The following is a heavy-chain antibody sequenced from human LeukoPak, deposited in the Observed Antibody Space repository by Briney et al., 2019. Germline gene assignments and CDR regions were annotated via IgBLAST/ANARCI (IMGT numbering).Heavy chain of an antibody. D-gene: IGHD4-17*01. CDR2: IYYSGST. V-gene: IGHV4-61*01. Sequence: SETLSLTCTVSGGSVSSGSYYWSWIRQTPGQGLEWIGYIYYSGSTKYNPSRKSRVTMSVDTSKNQFSLKVTSVTAADTAVYYCARTNYGDYNWFDPWGHGTLVTVSS. J-gene: IGHJ5*02. CDR1: GGSVSSGSYY. CDR3: ARTNYGDYNWFDP.